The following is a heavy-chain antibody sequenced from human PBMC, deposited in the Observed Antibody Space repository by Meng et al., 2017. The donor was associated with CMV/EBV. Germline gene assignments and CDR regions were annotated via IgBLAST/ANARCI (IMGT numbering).Heavy chain of an antibody. CDR3: TRGYDFWSGYFSDHAFDI. CDR1: GFTFGDYS. Sequence: GESLKISCTASGFTFGDYSMSWVRQAPGKGLEWVGFIRSKAYSGPTEYAASVKGRFSISRDDSKSIAYLQMNSLKTEDTAVYYCTRGYDFWSGYFSDHAFDIWGRGTMVTVSS. CDR2: IRSKAYSGPT. V-gene: IGHV3-49*04. D-gene: IGHD3-3*01. J-gene: IGHJ3*02.